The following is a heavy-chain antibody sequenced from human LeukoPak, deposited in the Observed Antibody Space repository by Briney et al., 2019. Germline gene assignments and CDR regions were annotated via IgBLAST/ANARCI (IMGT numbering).Heavy chain of an antibody. Sequence: GESLKISCKGSGYSFTSYWIGWVRQMPAKGLEWMGIIYPGDSDTRYSPSFQGQVTISADKSISTAYLQWSSLKASDTAMYYCARKLYDSSGYNNWFDPWGQGTLVTVSS. CDR1: GYSFTSYW. D-gene: IGHD3-22*01. CDR3: ARKLYDSSGYNNWFDP. V-gene: IGHV5-51*01. J-gene: IGHJ5*02. CDR2: IYPGDSDT.